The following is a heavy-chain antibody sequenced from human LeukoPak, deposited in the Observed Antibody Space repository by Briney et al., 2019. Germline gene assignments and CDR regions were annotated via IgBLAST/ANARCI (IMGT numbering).Heavy chain of an antibody. CDR2: ILGSGGGDST. D-gene: IGHD3-3*01. Sequence: GGSLRLSCAASGFTFSSYAMSWVRQAPGKGLEWVSAILGSGGGDSTYYADSVKGRFTISRDNSKNTLYLQMNSLRAEDTAVYYCAKEEWLGKMNYFDYWGQGTLVTVSS. CDR1: GFTFSSYA. J-gene: IGHJ4*02. CDR3: AKEEWLGKMNYFDY. V-gene: IGHV3-23*01.